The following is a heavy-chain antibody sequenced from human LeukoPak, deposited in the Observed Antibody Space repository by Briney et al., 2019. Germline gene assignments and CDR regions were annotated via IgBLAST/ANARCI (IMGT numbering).Heavy chain of an antibody. V-gene: IGHV4-59*08. Sequence: SETLSLTCTVSGGSISSYYWSWIRQPPGKGLEWIGYIYYSGSTSYSPSLKSRVTISVDTSKNQFSLKLSSVTAADTAVYYCAGQDPYSDSSGYYFSFDYWGQGTLVTVSS. CDR3: AGQDPYSDSSGYYFSFDY. CDR1: GGSISSYY. D-gene: IGHD3-22*01. CDR2: IYYSGST. J-gene: IGHJ4*02.